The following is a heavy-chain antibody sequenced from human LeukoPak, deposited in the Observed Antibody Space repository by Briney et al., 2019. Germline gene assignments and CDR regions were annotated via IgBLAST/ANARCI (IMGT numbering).Heavy chain of an antibody. D-gene: IGHD2-2*01. CDR1: GFTFSNAW. CDR2: IKSKTDGGTT. V-gene: IGHV3-15*07. J-gene: IGHJ5*02. Sequence: GGSLRLSCAASGFTFSNAWMNWVRQAPGKGLEWVGRIKSKTDGGTTDYAAPVKGGFTISRDDSKNTLYLQMNSLKTEDTAVYYCTATPTLRYCSSTSCYWFDPWGQGTLVTVSS. CDR3: TATPTLRYCSSTSCYWFDP.